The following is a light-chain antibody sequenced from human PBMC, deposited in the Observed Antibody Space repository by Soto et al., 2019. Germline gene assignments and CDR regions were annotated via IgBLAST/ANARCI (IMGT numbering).Light chain of an antibody. CDR3: QQYGSSPLT. Sequence: EIVLTQSPGTLSLSPGERATLSCRASQTVSSSFLAWYQQTPGQAPRLLIYGASSRATGIPDRFSGSGSRTDFTLTISRLEPEDFAVYYCQQYGSSPLTFGGGTKVDIK. CDR2: GAS. J-gene: IGKJ4*01. CDR1: QTVSSSF. V-gene: IGKV3-20*01.